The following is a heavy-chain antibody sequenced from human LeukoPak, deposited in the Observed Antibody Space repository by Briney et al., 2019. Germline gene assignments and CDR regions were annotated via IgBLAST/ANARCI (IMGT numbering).Heavy chain of an antibody. J-gene: IGHJ4*02. CDR1: GDSISSYY. CDR3: ARSGIYGDYGIYFDY. CDR2: IHYSGST. Sequence: SETVSLTCSVSGDSISSYYWSWIRQPPGKGLEWIGYIHYSGSTKYNPSLKSRVTISADTSKKQFSLKLSSVTAADTAVYYCARSGIYGDYGIYFDYWGQGTLVTVSS. V-gene: IGHV4-59*01. D-gene: IGHD4-17*01.